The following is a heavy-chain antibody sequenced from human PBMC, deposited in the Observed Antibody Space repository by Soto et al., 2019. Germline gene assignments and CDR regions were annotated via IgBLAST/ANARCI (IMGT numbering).Heavy chain of an antibody. V-gene: IGHV1-69*01. Sequence: SVKVSCMAPGGNFCSSAISWVRKASGQGLEWMGGIIPIFGTANYAQKFQGRVTITADESTSTAYMELSILISEDTAVYYCARAKTELTAMVTPGYYYYSMDVWGQGTTVTVSS. CDR3: ARAKTELTAMVTPGYYYYSMDV. CDR1: GGNFCSSA. J-gene: IGHJ6*02. D-gene: IGHD5-18*01. CDR2: IIPIFGTA.